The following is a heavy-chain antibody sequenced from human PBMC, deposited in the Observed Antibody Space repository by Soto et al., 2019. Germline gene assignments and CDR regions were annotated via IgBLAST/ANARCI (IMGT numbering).Heavy chain of an antibody. Sequence: SETLSLTCTVSGGSISSGDYYWSWIRQPPGKGLEWIGYIYYSGSTNYNTSLKRQVNISVNTSKNQYSLKLSSETAAEKAMNYCASHPGAHCGGDCYSHRFDYWGQGTLVTVS. D-gene: IGHD2-21*02. CDR3: ASHPGAHCGGDCYSHRFDY. V-gene: IGHV4-30-4*01. CDR2: IYYSGST. J-gene: IGHJ4*02. CDR1: GGSISSGDYY.